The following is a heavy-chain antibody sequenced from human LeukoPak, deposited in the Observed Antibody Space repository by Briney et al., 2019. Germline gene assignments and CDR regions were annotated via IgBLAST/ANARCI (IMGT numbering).Heavy chain of an antibody. CDR2: INPNSGGT. D-gene: IGHD3-10*01. CDR3: ARSMVRGVIPLGY. V-gene: IGHV1-2*02. J-gene: IGHJ4*02. CDR1: GYTLTGYY. Sequence: ASVKVSCKASGYTLTGYYMHWVRQAPGQGLEWMGWINPNSGGTNYAQKFQGRVTMTRDTSISTAYMELSRLRSDDTAVYYCARSMVRGVIPLGYWGQGTLVTVSS.